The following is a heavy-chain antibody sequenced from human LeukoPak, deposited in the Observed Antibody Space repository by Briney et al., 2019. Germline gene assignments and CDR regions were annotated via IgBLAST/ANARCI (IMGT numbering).Heavy chain of an antibody. J-gene: IGHJ5*02. D-gene: IGHD3-22*01. CDR2: INTNTGNP. Sequence: ASVKVSCKASGYTFTSYAMNWVRQAPGQGLEWMGWINTNTGNPTYAQGFTGRFVFSLDTSVSTAYLQINSLKAEDTAVYYCVRDVGYYDSSGYYLGWFDPWGQGTLVTVSS. CDR1: GYTFTSYA. V-gene: IGHV7-4-1*02. CDR3: VRDVGYYDSSGYYLGWFDP.